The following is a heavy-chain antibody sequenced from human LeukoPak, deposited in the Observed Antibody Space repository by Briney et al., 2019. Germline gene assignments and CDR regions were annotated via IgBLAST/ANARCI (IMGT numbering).Heavy chain of an antibody. CDR3: ASQDRYFDWNWYFDY. V-gene: IGHV4-39*01. CDR1: GGSISSSSYY. Sequence: SETLSLTCAVSGGSISSSSYYWGWIRQPPGKGLDWIGSIYYSGSTYYNPSLKSRVTISVDTSKNQFSLKLSSVTAADTAVYYCASQDRYFDWNWYFDYWGQGTLVTVSS. D-gene: IGHD3-9*01. CDR2: IYYSGST. J-gene: IGHJ4*02.